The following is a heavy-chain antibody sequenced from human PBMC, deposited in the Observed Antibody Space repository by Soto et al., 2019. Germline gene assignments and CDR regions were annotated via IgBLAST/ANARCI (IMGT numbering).Heavy chain of an antibody. CDR3: AKHGPIRGSRDAFDI. D-gene: IGHD6-13*01. J-gene: IGHJ3*02. Sequence: EVQLLESGGGLVQPGGSLRLSCVASGFTFSSYAMSWVRQAPGKGLEWVSVISGSGGSTYYADSVKGRFTISRDNSTNTLYLQMNSLRAEDTAVYYCAKHGPIRGSRDAFDIWGQGTMVTVSS. V-gene: IGHV3-23*01. CDR1: GFTFSSYA. CDR2: ISGSGGST.